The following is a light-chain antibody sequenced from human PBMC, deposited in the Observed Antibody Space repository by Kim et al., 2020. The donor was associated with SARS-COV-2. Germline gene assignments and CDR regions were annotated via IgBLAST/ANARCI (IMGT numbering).Light chain of an antibody. J-gene: IGKJ2*01. Sequence: SPGERATRSCRASQSVSNNLAWYQHRPGQPPRLLIYGASTRATGVPARFSGGGSGTDFTLTVSSLQSEDFAVYYCHQYNDWPPGDTFGQGTKLEI. CDR2: GAS. V-gene: IGKV3-15*01. CDR1: QSVSNN. CDR3: HQYNDWPPGDT.